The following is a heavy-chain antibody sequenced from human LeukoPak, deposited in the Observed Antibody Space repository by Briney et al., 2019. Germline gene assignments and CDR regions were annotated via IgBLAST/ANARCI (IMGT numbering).Heavy chain of an antibody. CDR3: AREPYSSGWPNHAGNWFDP. CDR1: GGSISSYY. D-gene: IGHD6-19*01. CDR2: IYTSGST. J-gene: IGHJ5*02. Sequence: SETLSLTCTVSGGSISSYYWSWIRQPAGKGLEWIGRIYTSGSTNYNPSLKSRVTMSVDTSKNQFSLQLNSVTPEDTAVYYCAREPYSSGWPNHAGNWFDPWGQGTLVTVSS. V-gene: IGHV4-4*07.